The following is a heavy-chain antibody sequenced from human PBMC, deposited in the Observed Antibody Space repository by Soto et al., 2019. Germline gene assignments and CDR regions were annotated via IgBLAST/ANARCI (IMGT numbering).Heavy chain of an antibody. CDR2: INPRDSST. Sequence: ASVKVSCKASGYIFTNYYIHWVRQAPGQGLEWMGIINPRDSSTRYAQKFQGRVTMTRETSPSTVYMELSSLRFEDTAMYYCARDIGDSGSHWFDPWGQGSLVTVSS. D-gene: IGHD1-26*01. CDR3: ARDIGDSGSHWFDP. J-gene: IGHJ5*02. CDR1: GYIFTNYY. V-gene: IGHV1-46*01.